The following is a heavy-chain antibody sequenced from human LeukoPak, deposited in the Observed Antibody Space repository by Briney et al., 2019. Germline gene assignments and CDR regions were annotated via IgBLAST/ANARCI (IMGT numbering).Heavy chain of an antibody. CDR3: ARDTAVSDFDS. V-gene: IGHV3-21*01. Sequence: GGSLRLSCAASGFTFSSYGMSWVRQAPGKGLEWVSSISNSGDYIYYIDSVKGRFTISRDNAKNSLYLQMNSLRAEDTAVYYCARDTAVSDFDSWGQGTLVTVSS. D-gene: IGHD4-23*01. J-gene: IGHJ4*02. CDR2: ISNSGDYI. CDR1: GFTFSSYG.